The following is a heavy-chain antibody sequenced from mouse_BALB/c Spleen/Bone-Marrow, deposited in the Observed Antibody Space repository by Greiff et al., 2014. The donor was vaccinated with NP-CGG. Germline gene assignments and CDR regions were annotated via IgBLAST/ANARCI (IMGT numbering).Heavy chain of an antibody. J-gene: IGHJ3*01. CDR3: ARHAYYDQTEVSFVY. CDR1: GFTFNSYG. V-gene: IGHV5-9-2*01. Sequence: EVQRVESGGGLVKSGGSLKLSCAASGFTFNSYGMSWVRQTPEKRLEWVGTISGGGSYTFYPDSVKGRFTISRDNAKNNLYLQLSSLRSEDTALYYCARHAYYDQTEVSFVYWGQGTLVTVSA. CDR2: ISGGGSYT. D-gene: IGHD2-4*01.